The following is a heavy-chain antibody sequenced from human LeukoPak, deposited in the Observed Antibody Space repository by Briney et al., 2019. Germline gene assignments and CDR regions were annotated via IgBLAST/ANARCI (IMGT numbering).Heavy chain of an antibody. Sequence: ASVKVSCKASGYTFTSYDINWVRQATGQGLEWMGWMNPNSGNTGYAQKFQGRVTMTRDTSTSTVYMELSSLRSEDTAVYYCARVVGRQGYFDYWGQGTLVTVSS. CDR2: MNPNSGNT. CDR3: ARVVGRQGYFDY. D-gene: IGHD2-2*01. J-gene: IGHJ4*02. V-gene: IGHV1-8*01. CDR1: GYTFTSYD.